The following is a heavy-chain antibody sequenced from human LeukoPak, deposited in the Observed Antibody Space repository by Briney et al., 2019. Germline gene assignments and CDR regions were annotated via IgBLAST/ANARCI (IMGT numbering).Heavy chain of an antibody. D-gene: IGHD6-13*01. CDR2: IIPIFGTA. CDR3: ARAPVGQQLANWFDP. Sequence: SVKVSCKASGGTFSGYAISWVRQAPGQGLEWMGGIIPIFGTANYAQKFQGRVTITADESTSTAYMELSSLRSEDTAVYYCARAPVGQQLANWFDPWGQGTLVTVSS. CDR1: GGTFSGYA. V-gene: IGHV1-69*13. J-gene: IGHJ5*02.